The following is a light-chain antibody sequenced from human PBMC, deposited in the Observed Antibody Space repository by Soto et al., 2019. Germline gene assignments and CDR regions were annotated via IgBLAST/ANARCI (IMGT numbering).Light chain of an antibody. Sequence: EIVMMQVPAALTVSPGERATLSCRASQSISSKLAWYQQKPGQAPRLLIYDASSRAAGISARFSGSGSGTEFTLTISSLQSEDSALYSCHQYNNWPPTWSFGQGTKVDIK. V-gene: IGKV3-15*01. CDR2: DAS. CDR3: HQYNNWPPTWS. J-gene: IGKJ1*01. CDR1: QSISSK.